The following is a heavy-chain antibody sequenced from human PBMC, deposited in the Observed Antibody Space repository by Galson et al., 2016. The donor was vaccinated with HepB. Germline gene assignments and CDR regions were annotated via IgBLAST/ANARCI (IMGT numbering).Heavy chain of an antibody. CDR1: GGSFSDFS. J-gene: IGHJ5*02. CDR2: INHSGNT. Sequence: SETLSLTCAVYGGSFSDFSWSWIRQSPGKGLEWIGEINHSGNTNYSPSLRSRVTILVDTSKNQFSLNLKSVTAADTAVYYCARTGHRFDPWGQGTLVTVSS. V-gene: IGHV4-34*01. CDR3: ARTGHRFDP.